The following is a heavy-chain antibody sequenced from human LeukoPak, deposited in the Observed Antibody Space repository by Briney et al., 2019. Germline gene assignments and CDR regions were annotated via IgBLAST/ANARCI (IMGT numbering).Heavy chain of an antibody. CDR3: AKVLRFLEWLGNSGDV. V-gene: IGHV3-30*02. CDR2: IRYDGSNK. CDR1: GFTFSSYG. J-gene: IGHJ6*04. Sequence: PGGSLRLSCAASGFTFSSYGMHWVRQAPGKGLEWVAFIRYDGSNKYYADSVKGRFTISRDNSKNTQYLQMNSLRAEDTAVYYCAKVLRFLEWLGNSGDVWGKGTTVTVSS. D-gene: IGHD3-3*01.